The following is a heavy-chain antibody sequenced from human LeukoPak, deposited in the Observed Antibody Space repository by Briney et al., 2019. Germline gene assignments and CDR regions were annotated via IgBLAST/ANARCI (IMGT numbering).Heavy chain of an antibody. V-gene: IGHV4-31*03. CDR2: IYYSGNT. Sequence: SETLSLTCNVSGGPFSRGGYYWTWIRQHPGKGLEWIGYIYYSGNTYYNPSPKSRVTISVDTSKNQFSLNVSSVTAADTAVYYCARTYYYDSSGYYQIDYWGQGTLVTVSS. CDR3: ARTYYYDSSGYYQIDY. D-gene: IGHD3-22*01. J-gene: IGHJ4*02. CDR1: GGPFSRGGYY.